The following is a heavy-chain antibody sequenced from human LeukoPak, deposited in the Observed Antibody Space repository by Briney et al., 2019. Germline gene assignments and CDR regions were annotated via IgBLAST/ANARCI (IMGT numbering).Heavy chain of an antibody. CDR2: IRSKANSYAT. CDR3: TRLSKYSSSWYDDY. CDR1: GFTSSGSA. D-gene: IGHD6-13*01. J-gene: IGHJ4*02. V-gene: IGHV3-73*01. Sequence: GGSLRLSCAASGFTSSGSAIHWVRQASGKGLEWVGRIRSKANSYATAYAASVKGRFTISRDDSKNTAYLQMNSLKTEDTAVYYCTRLSKYSSSWYDDYWGQGTLVTVSS.